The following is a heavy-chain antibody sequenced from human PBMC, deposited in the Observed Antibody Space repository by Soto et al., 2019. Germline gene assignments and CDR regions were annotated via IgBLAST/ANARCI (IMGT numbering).Heavy chain of an antibody. V-gene: IGHV4-4*07. D-gene: IGHD5-12*01. CDR3: ARVNEEWLRWAHGYYYYGMDV. CDR1: GGSISSYY. J-gene: IGHJ6*02. Sequence: SETLSLTCTVSGGSISSYYWSWIRQPAGKGLEWIGRIYTSGSTNYNPSLKSRVTMSVDTSKNQFSLKLSSVTAADTAVDYCARVNEEWLRWAHGYYYYGMDVWGQGTTVTVSS. CDR2: IYTSGST.